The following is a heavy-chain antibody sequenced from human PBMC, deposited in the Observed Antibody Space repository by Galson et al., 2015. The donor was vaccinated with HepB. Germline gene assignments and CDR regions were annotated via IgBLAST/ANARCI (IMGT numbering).Heavy chain of an antibody. CDR2: ISAYNGNT. J-gene: IGHJ6*02. Sequence: SVKVSCKASGYTFTSYGISWVRQAPGQGLEWMGWISAYNGNTNYAQKLQGRVTMTTDTSTSTAYMELRSLRSDDTAVYYCARNLWFGAPPNGMDVWGQGTTVTVSS. D-gene: IGHD3-10*01. V-gene: IGHV1-18*04. CDR1: GYTFTSYG. CDR3: ARNLWFGAPPNGMDV.